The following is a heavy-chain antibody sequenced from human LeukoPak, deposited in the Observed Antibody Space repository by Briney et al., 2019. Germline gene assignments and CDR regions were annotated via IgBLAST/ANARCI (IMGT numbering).Heavy chain of an antibody. CDR2: IYYSGST. V-gene: IGHV4-59*08. CDR3: ARTPGVGATSWYFDL. J-gene: IGHJ2*01. CDR1: GGSISSYY. D-gene: IGHD1-26*01. Sequence: SETPSLTCTVSGGSISSYYWSWIRQPPGKGLEWIGYIYYSGSTNYNPSLKSRVTISVDTSKNQFSLKLSSVTAADTAVYYCARTPGVGATSWYFDLWGRGTLVTVSS.